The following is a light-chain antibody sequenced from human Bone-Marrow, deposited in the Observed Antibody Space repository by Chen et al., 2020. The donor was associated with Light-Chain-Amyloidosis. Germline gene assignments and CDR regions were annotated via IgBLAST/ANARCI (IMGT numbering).Light chain of an antibody. CDR2: RDN. CDR1: DLPTKY. J-gene: IGLJ2*01. V-gene: IGLV3-25*03. Sequence: SYELTQPPSVSVSPGQTARITCAGDDLPTKYAYWYQQKPGQAPVLVIPRDNERPSGISERFSGSSSGTTATLTISGVQAEDEAGYHCQSADSSGTYEVIFGGGTKLTVL. CDR3: QSADSSGTYEVI.